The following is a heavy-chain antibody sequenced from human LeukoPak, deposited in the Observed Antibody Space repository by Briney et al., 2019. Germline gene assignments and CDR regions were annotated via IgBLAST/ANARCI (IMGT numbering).Heavy chain of an antibody. CDR3: ARGWDYDSGGRPTAYVY. Sequence: SVKVSCKASGGTFGNYAINWVRQAPGQGLEWMGGIIPIFGTANYAQKFQGKVTITADESTSTAYMELSSLRSEDTAIYYCARGWDYDSGGRPTAYVYWGQGTLVSVSS. CDR1: GGTFGNYA. J-gene: IGHJ4*02. V-gene: IGHV1-69*13. CDR2: IIPIFGTA. D-gene: IGHD3-22*01.